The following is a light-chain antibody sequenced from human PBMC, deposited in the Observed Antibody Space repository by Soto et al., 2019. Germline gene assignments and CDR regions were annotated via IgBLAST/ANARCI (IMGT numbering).Light chain of an antibody. CDR1: QSVSTRS. J-gene: IGKJ1*01. CDR3: QQYYSSPRT. V-gene: IGKV3-20*01. CDR2: GAS. Sequence: EIVLTQSPGTLSLSPGERATLSCRASQSVSTRSLAWYQQKPGQAPRLLISGASSRAADIPDRFSGSGSGTDFTLTINRLEPEYFSVYYCQQYYSSPRTFGQGTKVE.